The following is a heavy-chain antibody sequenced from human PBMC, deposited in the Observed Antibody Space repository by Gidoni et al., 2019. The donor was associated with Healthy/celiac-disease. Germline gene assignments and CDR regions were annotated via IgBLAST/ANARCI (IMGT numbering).Heavy chain of an antibody. J-gene: IGHJ4*02. Sequence: QVQLVGSGGGVVQPGRSMRLSCAASGFTFSSYAMHCVRQAPGKGLEWVAVISYDGSNKYYADSVKGRFTISRDNSKNTLYLQMNSLRAEDTAVYYCARSSGWSWSDYWGQGTLVTVSS. CDR3: ARSSGWSWSDY. D-gene: IGHD6-19*01. V-gene: IGHV3-30-3*01. CDR2: ISYDGSNK. CDR1: GFTFSSYA.